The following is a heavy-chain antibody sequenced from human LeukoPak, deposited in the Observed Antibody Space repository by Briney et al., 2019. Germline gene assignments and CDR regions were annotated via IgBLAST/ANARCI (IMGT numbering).Heavy chain of an antibody. J-gene: IGHJ6*02. V-gene: IGHV3-23*01. CDR3: ARDSSGGSYLDV. Sequence: RGSLRLSCAAYGFTFRTYDMSWVRQTPGKGLEWVSVVGSAANTYYADSVKGRFTISRDNSKNTVYLQMNSLRVEDTAVYYCARDSSGGSYLDVWGQGATVTVSS. CDR2: VGSAANT. CDR1: GFTFRTYD. D-gene: IGHD1-26*01.